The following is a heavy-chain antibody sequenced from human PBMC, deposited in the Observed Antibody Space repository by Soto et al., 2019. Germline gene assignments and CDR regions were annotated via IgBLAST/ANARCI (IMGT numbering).Heavy chain of an antibody. D-gene: IGHD5-12*01. V-gene: IGHV3-33*01. CDR2: IWNDGINK. CDR3: ARGGGYNFGSPKFDY. J-gene: IGHJ4*02. CDR1: GFIFDSHG. Sequence: QVELAESGGGAVQPGRSLRLSCAASGFIFDSHGMHWVRQAPGKGLEWVAVIWNDGINKYYADSVKGRFTISRDNSNNTVFLHMSSPRPEDTALYYCARGGGYNFGSPKFDYWGQGAQVTVSS.